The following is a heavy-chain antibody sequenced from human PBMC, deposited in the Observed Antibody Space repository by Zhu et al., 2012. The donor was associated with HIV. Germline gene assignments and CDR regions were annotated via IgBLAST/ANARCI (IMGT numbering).Heavy chain of an antibody. D-gene: IGHD5-24*01. V-gene: IGHV4-59*11. Sequence: QVQLQQWGAGLLKPSETLSLTCAVYDESFNGHYWTWIRQPPGKGLEWIGYIYYSGSTNYNPSLKSRVTISVDTSKNQFSLKLSSVTAADTAVYYCAREPEDGYNYWYFDLWGLAPWSLSPQ. J-gene: IGHJ2*01. CDR1: DESFNGHY. CDR3: AREPEDGYNYWYFDL. CDR2: IYYSGST.